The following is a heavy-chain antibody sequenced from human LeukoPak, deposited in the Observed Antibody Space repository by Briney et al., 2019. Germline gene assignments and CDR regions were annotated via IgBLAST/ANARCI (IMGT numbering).Heavy chain of an antibody. CDR1: GFTSSSYW. V-gene: IGHV3-74*01. CDR3: VILTGPPN. CDR2: INGDGRNI. Sequence: GGSLRLSCVASGFTSSSYWMHWVRQDPRRGLVWVSRINGDGRNINYADSVRGRFTISRDNAKNTLYLQMNSLRAEDTAVYYCVILTGPPNWGQGTLVTVSS. D-gene: IGHD3-9*01. J-gene: IGHJ4*02.